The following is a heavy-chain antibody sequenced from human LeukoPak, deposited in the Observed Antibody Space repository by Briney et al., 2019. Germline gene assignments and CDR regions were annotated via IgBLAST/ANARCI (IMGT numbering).Heavy chain of an antibody. CDR1: GYSFSNYW. D-gene: IGHD6-13*01. J-gene: IGHJ5*02. CDR3: AKGRQQLASLTWFDP. V-gene: IGHV5-51*01. Sequence: GESLKISCKASGYSFSNYWIAWVRQMPGKGLEWMGILYPGDSNTRYSPSFQGQVTISADKSVNTSYLQWTSLKASDTAIYYCAKGRQQLASLTWFDPWGQGTLVTVSS. CDR2: LYPGDSNT.